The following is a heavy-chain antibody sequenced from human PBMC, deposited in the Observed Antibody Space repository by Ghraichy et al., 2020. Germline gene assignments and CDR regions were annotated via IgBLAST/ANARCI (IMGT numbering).Heavy chain of an antibody. CDR3: ARGLNVNGKRWSAFDN. V-gene: IGHV3-30*04. CDR1: GFSCSRVS. Sequence: GGSLRLSGAASGFSCSRVSMYWVRQAPGKGMEWVAFISYDGQNEFYADSVQGRFTVSRDSSKSTVNLQMTSLRADDTAVYFCARGLNVNGKRWSAFDNWGQGTLVAISP. J-gene: IGHJ4*02. D-gene: IGHD2-15*01. CDR2: ISYDGQNE.